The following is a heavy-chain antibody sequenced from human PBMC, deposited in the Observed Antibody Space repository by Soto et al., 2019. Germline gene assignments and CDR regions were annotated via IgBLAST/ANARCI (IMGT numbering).Heavy chain of an antibody. CDR3: AREVYFYYSMDV. Sequence: GASVKVSCKASGGTFRSYAINWVRQAPGHGLEWVGGIIPDFGTPNYAQKFQGRVTITADESTSTASMELSSLRSDDTAVYYCAREVYFYYSMDVWGQGTTVTVSS. CDR2: IIPDFGTP. J-gene: IGHJ6*02. CDR1: GGTFRSYA. V-gene: IGHV1-69*13.